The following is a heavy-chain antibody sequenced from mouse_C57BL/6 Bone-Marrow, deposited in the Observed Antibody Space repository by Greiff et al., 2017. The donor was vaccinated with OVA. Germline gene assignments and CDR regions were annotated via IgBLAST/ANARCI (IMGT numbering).Heavy chain of an antibody. J-gene: IGHJ3*01. CDR1: GFTFTDYY. Sequence: EVKLMESGGGLVQPGGSLSLSCAASGFTFTDYYMSWVRQPPGKALEWLGFIRNKANGYTTEYSASVKGRFTISRDNSQSILYLQMNALRAEDSATYYCATSGSSYVAWFAYWGQGTLVTVSA. CDR2: IRNKANGYTT. V-gene: IGHV7-3*01. CDR3: ATSGSSYVAWFAY. D-gene: IGHD1-1*01.